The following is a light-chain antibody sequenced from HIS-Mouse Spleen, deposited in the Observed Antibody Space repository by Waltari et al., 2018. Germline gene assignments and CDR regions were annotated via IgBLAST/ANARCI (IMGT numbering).Light chain of an antibody. CDR3: QQYGSSPPWP. J-gene: IGKJ1*01. CDR1: QSVSTSY. V-gene: IGKV3-20*01. CDR2: GAS. Sequence: EIVLTQSPGTLSLSPGERATLSRRASQSVSTSYLAWYKQKPGQAPRLLIYGASSRATGIPDRFSGSGSGTDFTLTISRLEPEDFAVYYCQQYGSSPPWPFGQGTKVEIK.